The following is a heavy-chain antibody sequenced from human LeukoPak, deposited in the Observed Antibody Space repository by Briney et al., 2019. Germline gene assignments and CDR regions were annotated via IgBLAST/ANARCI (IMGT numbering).Heavy chain of an antibody. J-gene: IGHJ4*02. CDR2: IRYDGSNK. D-gene: IGHD3-3*01. CDR3: AKLLITIFGVAKNYFDY. Sequence: PGGSLRLSCAASGFTFSNYPMAWVRQAPGKGLEWVAFIRYDGSNKYYADSVKGRFTISRDNSKNTLYLQMNSLRAEDTAVYYCAKLLITIFGVAKNYFDYWAREPWSPSPQ. V-gene: IGHV3-30*02. CDR1: GFTFSNYP.